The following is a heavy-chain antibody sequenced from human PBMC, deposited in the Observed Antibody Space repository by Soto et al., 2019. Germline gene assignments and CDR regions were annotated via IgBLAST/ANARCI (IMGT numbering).Heavy chain of an antibody. CDR1: GYPFTNSG. V-gene: IGHV1-18*01. J-gene: IGHJ3*02. Sequence: QAQLVQSGAELKKPGASVKVSCKASGYPFTNSGISWVRQAPGQGLEWMGWISAYNGNTNYAQNLQGRVSMTTDTATSTAYLELRSLRSDDTAVYFCATYTIFGSEAFDIWGQGTLVTVSS. CDR2: ISAYNGNT. D-gene: IGHD3-3*01. CDR3: ATYTIFGSEAFDI.